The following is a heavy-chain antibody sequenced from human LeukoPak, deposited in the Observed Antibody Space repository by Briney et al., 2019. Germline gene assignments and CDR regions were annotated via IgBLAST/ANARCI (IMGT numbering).Heavy chain of an antibody. Sequence: GGSLRLSCAASGFTFSTYGMLWVRQAPGQGPEWVALIRYDGSNKYYADSVKGRFTISRDNSKNTLYLQMNSLRAEDTAVYYCANLDYYDSSGYYSNLFDYWGQGTLVTVSS. CDR3: ANLDYYDSSGYYSNLFDY. D-gene: IGHD3-22*01. V-gene: IGHV3-30*02. CDR2: IRYDGSNK. CDR1: GFTFSTYG. J-gene: IGHJ4*02.